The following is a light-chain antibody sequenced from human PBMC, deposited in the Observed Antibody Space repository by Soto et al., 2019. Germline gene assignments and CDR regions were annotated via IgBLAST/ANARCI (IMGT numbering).Light chain of an antibody. CDR3: QQRSDWPLL. CDR2: DAS. CDR1: QSVSSH. J-gene: IGKJ4*01. Sequence: EIVLTQSPATLSLSPGERATLSCRASQSVSSHLTWYQHIPGQAPRLLIYDASTRANGIPARFSGSGSGTDFTLTIRSLEPEDSAVYYCQQRSDWPLLFGGGTRVEIK. V-gene: IGKV3-11*01.